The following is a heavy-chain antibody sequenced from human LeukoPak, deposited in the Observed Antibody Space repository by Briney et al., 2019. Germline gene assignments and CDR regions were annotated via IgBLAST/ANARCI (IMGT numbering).Heavy chain of an antibody. CDR3: ATYSTGFDI. Sequence: SETLSLTCAVYGGSFSDYYWTWIRKPPGKGLEWIGEINHRGSTHYNPSLKSRVTISVDTSKKQFSLRLSSVTAADTAVYYCATYSTGFDIWGQGTVVTVSS. CDR1: GGSFSDYY. J-gene: IGHJ3*02. D-gene: IGHD6-19*01. CDR2: INHRGST. V-gene: IGHV4-34*01.